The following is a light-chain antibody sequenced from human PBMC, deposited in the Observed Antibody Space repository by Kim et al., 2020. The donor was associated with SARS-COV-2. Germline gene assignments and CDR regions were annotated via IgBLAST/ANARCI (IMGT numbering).Light chain of an antibody. J-gene: IGKJ2*01. CDR2: GAS. CDR3: QQYDTSPPAYT. Sequence: EIVLTQSPGTLSLSPGERATLSCRASQSVSSNYLAWYQQRPGQAPRLLIYGASSRATGIPDRFSGSGSGTDFTLTISRLETEDFAVYYCQQYDTSPPAYTFGQGTKLEI. V-gene: IGKV3-20*01. CDR1: QSVSSNY.